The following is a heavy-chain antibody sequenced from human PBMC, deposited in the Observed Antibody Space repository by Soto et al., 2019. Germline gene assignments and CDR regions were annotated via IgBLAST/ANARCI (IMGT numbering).Heavy chain of an antibody. CDR1: GGTFTSDT. CDR3: AREEGSYNMGPFPFYYMDV. CDR2: IVPILGTG. D-gene: IGHD3-10*01. V-gene: IGHV1-69*08. Sequence: QVQLVPSGPEVKKSGSSVKVSCKLSGGTFTSDTISWLRLAPGQGLEWMGRIVPILGTGNYAQKFQGRVTITGDRSTNTGYMELSSLTSEDTAIYYWAREEGSYNMGPFPFYYMDVWGNGTTVTVSS. J-gene: IGHJ6*03.